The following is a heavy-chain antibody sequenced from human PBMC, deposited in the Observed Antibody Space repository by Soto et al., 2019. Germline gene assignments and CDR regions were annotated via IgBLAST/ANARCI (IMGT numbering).Heavy chain of an antibody. CDR2: ISAHNGNT. V-gene: IGHV1-18*01. Sequence: QVHLVQSGAEVKKPGASVKVSCKGSGYAFTTYGITWVRQAPGQGLEWMRWISAHNGNTNYAQKLQGRVTVTRDTSTSTAYMELRSLRSDDTAVYYCARGRYGDYWGQGARVTVSS. J-gene: IGHJ4*02. CDR3: ARGRYGDY. CDR1: GYAFTTYG. D-gene: IGHD1-1*01.